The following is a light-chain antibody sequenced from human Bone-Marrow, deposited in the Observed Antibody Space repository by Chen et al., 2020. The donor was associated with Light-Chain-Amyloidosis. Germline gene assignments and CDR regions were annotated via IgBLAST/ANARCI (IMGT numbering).Light chain of an antibody. CDR1: QSVSSY. V-gene: IGKV3-11*01. Sequence: EIVLTQSPATLSLSPGERATLSCRASQSVSSYLAWYQQKPGQAPRLLVYDASTRATCIPARFSGRGSGTDFTLTISSLEPEDCAVYYCQQRSNWPPGFTVGPGTKVDIK. CDR2: DAS. CDR3: QQRSNWPPGFT. J-gene: IGKJ3*01.